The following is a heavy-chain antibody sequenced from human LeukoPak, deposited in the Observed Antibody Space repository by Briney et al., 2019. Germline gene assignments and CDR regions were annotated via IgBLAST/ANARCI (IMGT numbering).Heavy chain of an antibody. D-gene: IGHD6-13*01. CDR1: GFTFSSYS. Sequence: GGSLRLSCAASGFTFSSYSMKWVRQAPGKGLQWVSTISSSSTYIYYVDSVKGRFTNSRDNAKNSVYLQMNSLRAEDTAVYYCARGSSWYRLLFDYWGQGTLVTVSS. J-gene: IGHJ4*02. CDR2: ISSSSTYI. CDR3: ARGSSWYRLLFDY. V-gene: IGHV3-21*01.